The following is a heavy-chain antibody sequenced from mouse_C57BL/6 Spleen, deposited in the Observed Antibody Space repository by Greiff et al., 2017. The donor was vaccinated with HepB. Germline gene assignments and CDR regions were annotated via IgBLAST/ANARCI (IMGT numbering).Heavy chain of an antibody. CDR2: IYPGDGDT. CDR3: AQDDPPYAMDY. Sequence: VQLQQSGAELVKPGASVKISCKASGYAFSSYWMNWVKQRPGKGLEWIGQIYPGDGDTNYNGKFKGKATLTADKSSSTAYMQLSSLTSEDSAVYFCAQDDPPYAMDYWGQGTSVTVSS. D-gene: IGHD2-3*01. J-gene: IGHJ4*01. CDR1: GYAFSSYW. V-gene: IGHV1-80*01.